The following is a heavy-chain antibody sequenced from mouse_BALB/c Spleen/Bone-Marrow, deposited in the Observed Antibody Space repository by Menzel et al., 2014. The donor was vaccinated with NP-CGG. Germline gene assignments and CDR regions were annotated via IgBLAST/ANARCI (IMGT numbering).Heavy chain of an antibody. J-gene: IGHJ4*01. CDR1: GYTFTDYY. D-gene: IGHD4-1*01. CDR2: IYPGSGNT. V-gene: IGHV1-77*01. Sequence: QVQLQQSGAELARPGASVKLSCKASGYTFTDYYINWVKQRTGQGLEWIGEIYPGSGNTYYNEKFKGKATLTADKSSNTAYMQLSSLTSEDSAVYFCARDWDYYAMDYWGQGTSVTVSS. CDR3: ARDWDYYAMDY.